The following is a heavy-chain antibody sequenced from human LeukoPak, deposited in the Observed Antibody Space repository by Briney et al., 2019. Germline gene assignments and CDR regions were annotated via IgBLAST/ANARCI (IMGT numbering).Heavy chain of an antibody. D-gene: IGHD3-22*01. CDR1: GGTFSSYA. J-gene: IGHJ3*02. CDR3: ARPNQNYYDSSGYYYVSAFDI. Sequence: GASVKVSCKASGGTFSSYAISWVRQAPGQGLEWMGGIIPIFGTANYAQKFQGRVTIPTDESTSTAYMELSSLRSEDTAVYYCARPNQNYYDSSGYYYVSAFDIWGQGTMVTVSS. CDR2: IIPIFGTA. V-gene: IGHV1-69*05.